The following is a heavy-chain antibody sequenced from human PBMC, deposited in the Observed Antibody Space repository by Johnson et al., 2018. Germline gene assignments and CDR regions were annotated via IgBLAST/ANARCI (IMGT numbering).Heavy chain of an antibody. J-gene: IGHJ6*02. Sequence: VQLVESGGGLVQPGGSLRLSCAASGFTFSDHYMDWVRQTPGKGLEWVGRSRNKANSYTTEYAASVRGRFTISRDDSQTLLYLQMNSLKTEDTAVYYCTRGVRYTSGFHVYGMDVWGQGTTVTVS. CDR1: GFTFSDHY. V-gene: IGHV3-72*01. D-gene: IGHD6-19*01. CDR2: SRNKANSYTT. CDR3: TRGVRYTSGFHVYGMDV.